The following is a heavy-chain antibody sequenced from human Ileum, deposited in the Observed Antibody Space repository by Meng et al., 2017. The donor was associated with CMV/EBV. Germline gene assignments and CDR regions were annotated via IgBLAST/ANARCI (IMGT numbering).Heavy chain of an antibody. CDR2: VYHTGTT. CDR3: GRMNQLLSYGFDI. Sequence: GSLRLSCPVPSGSASSYAYYWNWIRQPPGKGLEWIGFVYHTGTTSYNPSLKSRVTMSVETSKNQSSLLLSAVAEADTAVYYCGRMNQLLSYGFDIWGQGALVTVSS. D-gene: IGHD2-2*01. CDR1: SGSASSYAYY. V-gene: IGHV4-61*08. J-gene: IGHJ3*02.